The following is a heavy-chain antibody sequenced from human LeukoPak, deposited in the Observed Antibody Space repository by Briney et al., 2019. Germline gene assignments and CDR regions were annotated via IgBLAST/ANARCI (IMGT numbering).Heavy chain of an antibody. CDR1: GGCFSGYY. D-gene: IGHD3-16*01. V-gene: IGHV4-34*01. J-gene: IGHJ5*02. CDR2: INHSGST. CDR3: ASSYVGVYWFDP. Sequence: SETLSLTCAVYGGCFSGYYWSWIRQPPGKGLEWIGEINHSGSTNYNPSLESRVTISVDTSKNQFSLKLSSVTAAGTAVYYCASSYVGVYWFDPWGQGTLVTVSS.